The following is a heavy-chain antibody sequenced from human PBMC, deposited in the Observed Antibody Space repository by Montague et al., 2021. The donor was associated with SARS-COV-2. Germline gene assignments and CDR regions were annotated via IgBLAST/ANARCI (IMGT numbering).Heavy chain of an antibody. CDR2: IYYSGST. CDR3: ARFPTSYYYDSKAAPATPDAFDI. J-gene: IGHJ3*02. CDR1: GGSISSSSYY. D-gene: IGHD3-22*01. Sequence: SETLSLTCTVSGGSISSSSYYWGWIRQPPGKGLEWIGSIYYSGSTYYNPSLKSRVTISADTSKNQFSLKLSSVTAADTAVCYCARFPTSYYYDSKAAPATPDAFDIWGQGTMVTVSS. V-gene: IGHV4-39*01.